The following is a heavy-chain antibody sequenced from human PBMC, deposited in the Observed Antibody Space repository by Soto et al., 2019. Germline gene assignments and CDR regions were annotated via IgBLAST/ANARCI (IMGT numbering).Heavy chain of an antibody. J-gene: IGHJ4*02. D-gene: IGHD3-22*01. CDR2: IKHDGSQN. V-gene: IGHV3-7*05. CDR1: GFTFNDYW. Sequence: EVQLVEAGGGLVQPGGSLTLSCVGSGFTFNDYWMSWVRQAPGKGLEWVANIKHDGSQNNYVESVKGRFSISRDNAKNSIFLQMNSLRGEDSAVYFCAGDWGANSRTRGDYWGQGSPVIGSS. CDR3: AGDWGANSRTRGDY.